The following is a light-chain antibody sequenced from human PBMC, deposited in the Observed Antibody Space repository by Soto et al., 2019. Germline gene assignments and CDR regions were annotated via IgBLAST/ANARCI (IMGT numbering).Light chain of an antibody. V-gene: IGLV2-14*01. CDR1: SSDVGGYKY. CDR2: EVS. Sequence: QSVLTQPASVSGSPGQSITIACTGTSSDVGGYKYVSWYQQHPGKAPKLMIYEVSNRPSGVSKRFSGSKSGNTGSLTISGLQAEDEADYYCSSYSSSSTLVFGTGTKLTVL. CDR3: SSYSSSSTLV. J-gene: IGLJ1*01.